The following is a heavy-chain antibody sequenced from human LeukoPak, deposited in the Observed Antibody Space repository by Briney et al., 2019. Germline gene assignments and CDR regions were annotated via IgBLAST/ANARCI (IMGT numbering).Heavy chain of an antibody. CDR3: ARDRNYYDSSGEFDY. CDR1: GFTFSSYG. Sequence: GGSLRLSCAASGFTFSSYGMHWVRQAPGKGLEWVAVIWYDGSNKYYADSVKGRFTISRDNSKNTLYLQMNSLRAEDTAVYYCARDRNYYDSSGEFDYWGQGTLVTVSS. J-gene: IGHJ4*02. CDR2: IWYDGSNK. V-gene: IGHV3-33*01. D-gene: IGHD3-22*01.